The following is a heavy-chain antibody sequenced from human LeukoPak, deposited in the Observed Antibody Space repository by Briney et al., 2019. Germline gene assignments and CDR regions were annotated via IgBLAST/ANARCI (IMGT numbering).Heavy chain of an antibody. D-gene: IGHD2-2*01. CDR1: GFTFSSYA. V-gene: IGHV3-30-3*02. CDR3: AKTRGEYQLLFWFDP. CDR2: MSSDGSKK. J-gene: IGHJ5*02. Sequence: GGSLRLSCAASGFTFSSYAMHWVRQAPGKGLEWVAVMSSDGSKKYYADSVKGRFTISRDNSKNTLYLQMNSLRAEDTAVYYCAKTRGEYQLLFWFDPWGQGTLVTVSS.